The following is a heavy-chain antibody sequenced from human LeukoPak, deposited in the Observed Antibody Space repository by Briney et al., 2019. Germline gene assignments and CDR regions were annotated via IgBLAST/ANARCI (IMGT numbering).Heavy chain of an antibody. V-gene: IGHV4-59*02. CDR2: VYQTGHT. D-gene: IGHD3-16*01. Sequence: PSEPLSLTCSVSGDSVSGYYWSWIRQPPGKGVEWIGYVYQTGHTHYSPSLKSRVTVSLDTSRNKVSLRVSSVTAADTAVYYCARQRFGHLFDSWGQGILVVVSS. J-gene: IGHJ4*02. CDR3: ARQRFGHLFDS. CDR1: GDSVSGYY.